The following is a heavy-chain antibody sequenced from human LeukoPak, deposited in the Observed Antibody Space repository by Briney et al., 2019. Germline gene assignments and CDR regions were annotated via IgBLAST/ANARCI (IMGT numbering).Heavy chain of an antibody. J-gene: IGHJ5*02. Sequence: ASVKVSCKASGYTFTSYDINWVRQAPGQGLEWMGWINPNSGGTNYAQKFQGRVTMTRDTSISTAYMELSRLRSDDTAVYYCARALVRTRNWFDPWGQGTLVTVSS. D-gene: IGHD3-10*01. CDR2: INPNSGGT. CDR3: ARALVRTRNWFDP. CDR1: GYTFTSYD. V-gene: IGHV1-2*02.